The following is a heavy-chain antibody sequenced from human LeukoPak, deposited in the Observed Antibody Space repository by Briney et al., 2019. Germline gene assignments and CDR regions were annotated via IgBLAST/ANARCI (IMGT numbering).Heavy chain of an antibody. J-gene: IGHJ2*01. Sequence: SETLSLTCTVSGYSISSGYYWGWIRPPPGKGLEWIGSIYHSGSTNYNPSLKSRVTISVDTSKNQFSLKLSSVTAADTAVYYCARARSSWSLYWYFDLWGRGTLVTVSS. CDR3: ARARSSWSLYWYFDL. D-gene: IGHD6-13*01. CDR1: GYSISSGYY. CDR2: IYHSGST. V-gene: IGHV4-38-2*02.